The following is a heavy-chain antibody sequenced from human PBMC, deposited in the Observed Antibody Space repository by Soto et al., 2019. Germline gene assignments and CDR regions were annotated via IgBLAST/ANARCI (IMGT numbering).Heavy chain of an antibody. D-gene: IGHD2-15*01. Sequence: PGGSLRLSCAVSGFRFSGYGMHWVCQAPGKGLEWVTNINEDGSDKYYVDSVKGRFTISRDNAKNSLYLQMDSLRAEDTAVYYCARRRSVGSRTIFDSWGQGTLVTVSS. CDR3: ARRRSVGSRTIFDS. J-gene: IGHJ4*02. CDR1: GFRFSGYG. V-gene: IGHV3-7*01. CDR2: INEDGSDK.